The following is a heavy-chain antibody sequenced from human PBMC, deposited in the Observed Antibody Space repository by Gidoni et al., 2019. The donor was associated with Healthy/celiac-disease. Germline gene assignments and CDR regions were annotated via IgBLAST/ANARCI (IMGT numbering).Heavy chain of an antibody. Sequence: QVQLVESGGGVVQPGRSLRLSCEASGFPFSSYAMHWVRQAPGKGLEWVAVISYDGSNKYYADSVKGRFTISRDNSKNTLYLQMNSLRAEDTAVYYCARDRVVTASYYFDYWGQGTLVTVSS. CDR1: GFPFSSYA. CDR3: ARDRVVTASYYFDY. J-gene: IGHJ4*02. CDR2: ISYDGSNK. V-gene: IGHV3-30-3*01. D-gene: IGHD2-21*02.